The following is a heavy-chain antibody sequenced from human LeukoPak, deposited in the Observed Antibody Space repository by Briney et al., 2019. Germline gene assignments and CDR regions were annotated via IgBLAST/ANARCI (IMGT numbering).Heavy chain of an antibody. J-gene: IGHJ4*02. D-gene: IGHD3-3*01. Sequence: GRSLRLSCAASGFTFSSYGMHWVRQAPGKGLEWVAVIWYDGSNKYYADSVKGRFTISRDNSKNTLYLQMNSLRAEDTAVYYCARGSITIFGVVRYYFDYWGEGTLVSVPS. CDR2: IWYDGSNK. CDR3: ARGSITIFGVVRYYFDY. V-gene: IGHV3-33*01. CDR1: GFTFSSYG.